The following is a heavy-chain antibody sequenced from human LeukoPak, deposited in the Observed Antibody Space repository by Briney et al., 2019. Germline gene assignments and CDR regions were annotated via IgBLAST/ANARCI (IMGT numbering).Heavy chain of an antibody. J-gene: IGHJ4*02. CDR3: ARPTPGEFSFLIDY. CDR1: GFTLSNYA. CDR2: ISNDGSDE. D-gene: IGHD3-16*02. V-gene: IGHV3-30*01. Sequence: GGSLRLSCAASGFTLSNYAMHWVRQAPGQGLEWVAIISNDGSDERSADSVKGRFTISRDNSKNTLYLQMNSLRADDTAVYYCARPTPGEFSFLIDYWGQGTLVTVSS.